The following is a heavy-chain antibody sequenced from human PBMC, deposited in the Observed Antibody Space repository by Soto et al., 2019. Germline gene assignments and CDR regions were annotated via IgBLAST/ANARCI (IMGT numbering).Heavy chain of an antibody. D-gene: IGHD3-9*01. Sequence: GESLKISCKGSGYSFTSYWISWVRQMPGKGLEWMGRIDPDDSYTDYSPSFQGHVTISTDKSISTAYLQWSSLKASDTAMYYCARQGYDVLTGLLGAFDIWGQVTMVTVS. CDR2: IDPDDSYT. J-gene: IGHJ3*02. CDR3: ARQGYDVLTGLLGAFDI. CDR1: GYSFTSYW. V-gene: IGHV5-10-1*01.